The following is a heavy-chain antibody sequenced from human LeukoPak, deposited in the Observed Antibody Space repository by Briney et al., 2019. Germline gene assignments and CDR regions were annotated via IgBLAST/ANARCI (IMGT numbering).Heavy chain of an antibody. V-gene: IGHV1-18*01. J-gene: IGHJ4*02. D-gene: IGHD6-19*01. CDR2: ISAYTGDK. Sequence: GASVKVSCKASGYTFTSYGITWVRQAPGQGLGWMGWISAYTGDKHFAQKLQGRVTMTTDTSRSTAYMELTSLTSDDTAVYYCARELYSSGLGSLFDYWGQGTLVTVSS. CDR3: ARELYSSGLGSLFDY. CDR1: GYTFTSYG.